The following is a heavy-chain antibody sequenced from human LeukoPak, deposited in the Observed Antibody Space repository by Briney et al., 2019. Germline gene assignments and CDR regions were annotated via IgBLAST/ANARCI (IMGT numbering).Heavy chain of an antibody. Sequence: SVKVSGKASGSTHTDSYMNRARPAPGQGLEWMGWINPNSGGTNYAQKFQGMATMTRDTSITTAYMELSSLRSDDTAMYYCTRALGSDYWGQGTLVTVSS. CDR3: TRALGSDY. J-gene: IGHJ4*02. D-gene: IGHD1-26*01. CDR1: GSTHTDSY. CDR2: INPNSGGT. V-gene: IGHV1-2*02.